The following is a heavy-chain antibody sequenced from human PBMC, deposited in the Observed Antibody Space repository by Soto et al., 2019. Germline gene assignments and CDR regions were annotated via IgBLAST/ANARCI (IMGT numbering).Heavy chain of an antibody. J-gene: IGHJ6*02. CDR1: GFTFSSYS. Sequence: VSLRLSCAASGFTFSSYSMNWFRQAPGKVLEWVSYISSSSSTIYYADSVKGRFTISRDNAKNSLYLQMNSLRDEDTAVYYCAREWDGEYGDTYYYYYGMDVWGQGTTVTVSS. D-gene: IGHD4-17*01. V-gene: IGHV3-48*02. CDR3: AREWDGEYGDTYYYYYGMDV. CDR2: ISSSSSTI.